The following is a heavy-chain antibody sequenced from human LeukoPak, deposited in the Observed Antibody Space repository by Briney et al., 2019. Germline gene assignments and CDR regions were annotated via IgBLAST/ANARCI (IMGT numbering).Heavy chain of an antibody. D-gene: IGHD1-1*01. V-gene: IGHV3-11*01. CDR3: ARPHGTLIASYYFDS. CDR2: ISGSGTTK. CDR1: GFTLSDYY. Sequence: GGSLRLSCAASGFTLSDYYMSWIRQAPGKGLEWVSCISGSGTTKYYTDSVKGRFTISRDNAKNSLNLQMNSLRADDTGVYYCARPHGTLIASYYFDSWGQGTLVTVSS. J-gene: IGHJ4*02.